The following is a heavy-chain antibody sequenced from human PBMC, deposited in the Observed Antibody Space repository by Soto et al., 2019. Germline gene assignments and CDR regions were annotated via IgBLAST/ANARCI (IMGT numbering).Heavy chain of an antibody. CDR1: GFRFSDYP. CDR3: VRGTPTPGLDI. D-gene: IGHD1-1*01. CDR2: INRRVTST. V-gene: IGHV3-7*03. Sequence: GGSLRLSCVGSGFRFSDYPLNWVRQAPGQGLEWVANINRRVTSTNYVDSVRGRFSTSRDSTRNSLYLNMDSLRVEDTATYYCVRGTPTPGLDIWGRGTRVTVSS. J-gene: IGHJ6*02.